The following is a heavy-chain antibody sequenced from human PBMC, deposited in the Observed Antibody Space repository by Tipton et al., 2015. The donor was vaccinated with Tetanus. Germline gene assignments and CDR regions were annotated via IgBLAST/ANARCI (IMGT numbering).Heavy chain of an antibody. CDR3: ARERIEAFYYHGLDV. J-gene: IGHJ6*02. Sequence: LRLSYTVSGGSISSFYWYWIRQPPGKGLEWIAYIYQNGDANYNPSLQSRVTISVDTSKNQFSLQLAFVTAADTAIYYCARERIEAFYYHGLDVWGPGTTVTVSS. D-gene: IGHD2-21*01. V-gene: IGHV4-59*01. CDR2: IYQNGDA. CDR1: GGSISSFY.